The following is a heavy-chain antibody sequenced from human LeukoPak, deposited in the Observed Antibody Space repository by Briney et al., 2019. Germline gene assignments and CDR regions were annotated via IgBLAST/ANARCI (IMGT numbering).Heavy chain of an antibody. V-gene: IGHV3-53*01. CDR3: ALKRAVRAGDYYYMDV. D-gene: IGHD3-10*02. Sequence: PGGSLRLSCAASGFTVSSNYMSWVRQAPGKGLEWVSVIYSGGSTYYADSVKGRSTISRDNSKNTLYLQMNSLRAEDTAVYYCALKRAVRAGDYYYMDVWGKGTTVTVSS. CDR2: IYSGGST. J-gene: IGHJ6*03. CDR1: GFTVSSNY.